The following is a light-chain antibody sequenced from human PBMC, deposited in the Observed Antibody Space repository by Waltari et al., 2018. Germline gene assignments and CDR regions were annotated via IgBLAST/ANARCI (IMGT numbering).Light chain of an antibody. CDR2: VNSDGSH. J-gene: IGLJ3*02. V-gene: IGLV4-69*01. Sequence: QLVLTQSPSASASLGASVKPICTLSSGHSSQIIAWLQQQPGKGPRYLMQVNSDGSHRKGDEIPDRFSGSSSGAERYLTISSLQSEDEADYYCETGGHGTWVFGGGTKLTVL. CDR1: SGHSSQI. CDR3: ETGGHGTWV.